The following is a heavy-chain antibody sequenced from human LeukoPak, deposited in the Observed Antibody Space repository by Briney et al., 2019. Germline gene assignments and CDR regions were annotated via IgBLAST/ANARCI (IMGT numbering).Heavy chain of an antibody. CDR3: AWSRYYVPFYYMDV. V-gene: IGHV1-18*01. CDR1: GYTFTSYG. CDR2: ISAYNGNT. J-gene: IGHJ6*03. D-gene: IGHD3-3*01. Sequence: GASVTVSCKASGYTFTSYGISWVRQAPGQGREWMGWISAYNGNTNYAQKLQGRVTMTTDTSTSTAYMELRSLRSDDTAVYYRAWSRYYVPFYYMDVWGKGTTVTVSS.